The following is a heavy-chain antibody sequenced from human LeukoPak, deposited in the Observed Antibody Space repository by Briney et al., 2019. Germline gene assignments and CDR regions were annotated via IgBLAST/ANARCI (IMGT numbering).Heavy chain of an antibody. CDR1: GFTFSDYY. D-gene: IGHD6-19*01. CDR3: ARVVRGWPLLDAFDI. Sequence: GGSLRLSCAASGFTFSDYYMSWIRQAPGKGLEWVSYISSSGSTIYYADSVKGRFTISRDNAKNSLYLQMNSLRAEDTAVYYCARVVRGWPLLDAFDIWGQGTMVTVSS. J-gene: IGHJ3*02. V-gene: IGHV3-11*04. CDR2: ISSSGSTI.